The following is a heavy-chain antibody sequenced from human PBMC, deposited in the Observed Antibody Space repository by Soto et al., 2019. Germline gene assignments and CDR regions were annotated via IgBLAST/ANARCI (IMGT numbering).Heavy chain of an antibody. CDR1: GYTFTSYG. CDR2: ISAYKDGT. CDR3: ARDLDGSGSYYTNY. D-gene: IGHD3-10*01. J-gene: IGHJ4*02. V-gene: IGHV1-18*04. Sequence: ASVKVSCKASGYTFTSYGISWVRRAPGQGLEWMGWISAYKDGTYYAQRLQGRVTMTTDTSTSTAYMELRSLRSDDTAVYFCARDLDGSGSYYTNYWGQGTLVTVSS.